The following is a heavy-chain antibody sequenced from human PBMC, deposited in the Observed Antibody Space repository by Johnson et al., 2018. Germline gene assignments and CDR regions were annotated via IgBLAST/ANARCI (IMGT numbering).Heavy chain of an antibody. CDR3: AKDSMSSIVLVITAFDI. V-gene: IGHV3-15*07. Sequence: VQLVQSGGGLVKPGGSLRLSCAASGFTFSNAWMNWVRQAPGKGLEWVGRIKSKTDGGTTDYAAPVKGRFTISRDDSKNTLYLQMNSLRAEDTAVYYCAKDSMSSIVLVITAFDIWGQGTMVTVSS. J-gene: IGHJ3*02. CDR2: IKSKTDGGTT. D-gene: IGHD3-22*01. CDR1: GFTFSNAW.